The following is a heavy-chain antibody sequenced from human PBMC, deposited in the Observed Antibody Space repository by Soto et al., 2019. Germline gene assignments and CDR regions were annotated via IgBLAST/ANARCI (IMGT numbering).Heavy chain of an antibody. Sequence: QVQLQESGPGLVKPSQTLSLTCTVSGGSMNSGGYCWNWIRQHPGEGLEWIGCISYGGTTSYNPSLKSRLTISVATSKNQFPLMLNSVTAADTAVYYCSRGILVWGQGTLITVSS. CDR3: SRGILV. CDR2: ISYGGTT. CDR1: GGSMNSGGYC. J-gene: IGHJ4*02. V-gene: IGHV4-31*03. D-gene: IGHD2-15*01.